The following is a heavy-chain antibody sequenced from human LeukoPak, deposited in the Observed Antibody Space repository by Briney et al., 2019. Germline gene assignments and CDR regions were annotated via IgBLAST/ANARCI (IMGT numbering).Heavy chain of an antibody. CDR2: VYHTGST. V-gene: IGHV4-30-4*01. CDR3: ACYYNSGGYRLDY. Sequence: SQTLSLTCTVSGGSISSGDYYWSWIRQPPGKGLEWIGEVYHTGSTSYSPSLKSRVTMSVDKSKNQFSLTLSSLTAADTAVYFCACYYNSGGYRLDYWGQGTLVTVSS. J-gene: IGHJ4*02. CDR1: GGSISSGDYY. D-gene: IGHD3-22*01.